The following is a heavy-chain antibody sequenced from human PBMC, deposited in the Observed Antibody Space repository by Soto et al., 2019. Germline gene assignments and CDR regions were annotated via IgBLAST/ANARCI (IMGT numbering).Heavy chain of an antibody. V-gene: IGHV1-46*04. CDR3: ARDLTRAY. D-gene: IGHD7-27*01. CDR1: GYTFTSYY. J-gene: IGHJ4*02. Sequence: GASVKISCKASGYTFTSYYMHWVRQAPGQGLEWMGIINPSGGSTSYADSVKGRFTISRDNSKNTLYLQMNSLRAEDTAVYYCARDLTRAYWGQGTLVTVSS. CDR2: INPSGGST.